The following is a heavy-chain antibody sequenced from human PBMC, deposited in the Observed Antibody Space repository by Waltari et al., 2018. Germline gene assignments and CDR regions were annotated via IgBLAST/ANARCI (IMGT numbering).Heavy chain of an antibody. J-gene: IGHJ6*03. Sequence: EVQLVESGGVVVRPGGSLSLSCAASGFTFDDYAMPWVRQAPGKGLEWVSLISWDGGSTYYADSVKGRFTISRDNSKNSLYLQMNSLRAEDTALYYCAKALGPLTDAWYMDVWGKGTTVTISS. CDR2: ISWDGGST. CDR1: GFTFDDYA. CDR3: AKALGPLTDAWYMDV. D-gene: IGHD7-27*01. V-gene: IGHV3-43D*03.